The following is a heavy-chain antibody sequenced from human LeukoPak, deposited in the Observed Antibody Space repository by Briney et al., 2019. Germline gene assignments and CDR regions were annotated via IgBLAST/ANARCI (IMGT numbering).Heavy chain of an antibody. CDR1: GFTFSSYA. J-gene: IGHJ4*02. V-gene: IGHV3-30-3*01. CDR3: ARDSLPYCTNGVCYPYFDY. Sequence: PGRSLRLSCAASGFTFSSYAMHWVRQAPGKGLEWVAVISYDGSNKYYADSVKGQFTISRDNSKNTLYLQMNSLRAEDTAVYYCARDSLPYCTNGVCYPYFDYWGQGTLVTVSS. CDR2: ISYDGSNK. D-gene: IGHD2-8*01.